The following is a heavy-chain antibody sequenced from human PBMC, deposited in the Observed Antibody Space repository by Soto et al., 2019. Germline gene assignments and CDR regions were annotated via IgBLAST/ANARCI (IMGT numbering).Heavy chain of an antibody. CDR2: TRNKANSYTT. CDR3: ARDTGGSYDF. J-gene: IGHJ4*02. Sequence: GGSLRLSCAASGFTVSSNYMDWVRQLPGKGLEWVGRTRNKANSYTTEYAPSVKGRFTISRHDSEDSMYLQMNSLKTEDTAVYYCARDTGGSYDFWGQGTRVTVSS. CDR1: GFTVSSNY. D-gene: IGHD1-26*01. V-gene: IGHV3-72*01.